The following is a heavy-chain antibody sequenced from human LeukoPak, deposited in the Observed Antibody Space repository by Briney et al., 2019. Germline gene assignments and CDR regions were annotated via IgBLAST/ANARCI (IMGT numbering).Heavy chain of an antibody. V-gene: IGHV4-34*01. CDR3: ARGPHTGVNYYDCSGYYY. J-gene: IGHJ4*02. D-gene: IGHD3-22*01. CDR1: GGSFSGYY. CDR2: INHSGST. Sequence: KRSERLSLTCAVYGGSFSGYYWSWIRQPPGKGLEWIGEINHSGSTNYNPSLKSRVTISVDTSKNQFSLKLSSVTAADTAVYYCARGPHTGVNYYDCSGYYYGGRETVDTVSS.